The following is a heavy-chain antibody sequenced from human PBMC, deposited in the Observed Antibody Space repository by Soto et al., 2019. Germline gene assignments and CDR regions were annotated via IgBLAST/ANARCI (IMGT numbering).Heavy chain of an antibody. V-gene: IGHV3-30*04. D-gene: IGHD6-19*01. CDR3: ARDPSPYTSGWYGIDV. CDR2: ISYDGTNK. CDR1: GFMLSAYA. J-gene: IGHJ4*01. Sequence: GTRSFSCAASGFMLSAYAMRWVRQAPGKGLEWVAAISYDGTNKYYADSIKGRFTISRDNSANTLFLQVNSLRREDTAMYYCARDPSPYTSGWYGIDVWGHGTLVTVPS.